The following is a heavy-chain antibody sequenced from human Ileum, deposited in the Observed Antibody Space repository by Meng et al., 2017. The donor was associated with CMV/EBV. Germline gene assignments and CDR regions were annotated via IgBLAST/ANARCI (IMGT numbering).Heavy chain of an antibody. V-gene: IGHV4-39*07. CDR2: IYYSGST. Sequence: PLRGPGPGLVPPLNTLSLTCTVTGGSISSGTYYWAWIRQSPGKGLEWIGSIYYSGSTYDNPSLKSRVTMSVDTFKNQFSLKLTSVTAADTAVYYCAGDWGPYSSRGYFDPWGQGTLVTVSS. J-gene: IGHJ5*02. D-gene: IGHD6-13*01. CDR3: AGDWGPYSSRGYFDP. CDR1: GGSISSGTYY.